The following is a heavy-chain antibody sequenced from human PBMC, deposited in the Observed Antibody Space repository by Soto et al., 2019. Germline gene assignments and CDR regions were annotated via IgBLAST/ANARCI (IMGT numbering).Heavy chain of an antibody. V-gene: IGHV3-30*18. CDR3: AKDRDYGDYGHYFDY. Sequence: PGGSLRLSCAASGFTFSSYGMHWVRQAPGKGLEWVAVISYDGSNKYYADSVKGRFTISRDNSKNTLYLQMNSLRAEDTAVYYCAKDRDYGDYGHYFDYWGQGTLVPVSS. CDR1: GFTFSSYG. CDR2: ISYDGSNK. J-gene: IGHJ4*02. D-gene: IGHD4-17*01.